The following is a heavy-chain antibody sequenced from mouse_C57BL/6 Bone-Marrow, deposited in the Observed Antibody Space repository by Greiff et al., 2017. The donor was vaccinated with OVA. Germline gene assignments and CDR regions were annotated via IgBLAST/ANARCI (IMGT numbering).Heavy chain of an antibody. CDR1: GFSFNTYA. D-gene: IGHD2-4*01. V-gene: IGHV10-1*01. Sequence: EVKLVESGGGLVQPKGSLKLSCAASGFSFNTYAMNWVRQAPGKGLEWVARIRSKSNNYATYYADSVKDRFTISRDDSESMLYLQMNNLKTEDTAMYYCVRHRSDYDYYAMDYWGQGTSVTVSS. CDR3: VRHRSDYDYYAMDY. J-gene: IGHJ4*01. CDR2: IRSKSNNYAT.